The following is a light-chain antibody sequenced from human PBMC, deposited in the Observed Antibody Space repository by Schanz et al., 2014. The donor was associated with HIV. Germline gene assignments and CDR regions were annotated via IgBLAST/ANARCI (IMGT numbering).Light chain of an antibody. J-gene: IGKJ1*01. CDR2: GAS. Sequence: EIVLTQSPGTLSLSPGERATLSCRASQSVSSNFLAWYQQKPGQAPRLLIFGASTRATGVPASFSGSGSGAEFTLTISSLQSEDFAVYYCQQYNSWPRTFGQGTKVEIK. V-gene: IGKV3-15*01. CDR3: QQYNSWPRT. CDR1: QSVSSN.